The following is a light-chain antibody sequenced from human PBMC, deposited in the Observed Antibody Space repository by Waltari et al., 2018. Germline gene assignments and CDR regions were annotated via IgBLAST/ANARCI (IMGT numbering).Light chain of an antibody. CDR2: GPV. J-gene: IGKJ1*01. CDR1: QSVNRN. Sequence: EIVMTQSPATLSVSPGEGATLSCRASQSVNRNLAWYQQKPGQAPRLLIYGPVTRATDVPARFGGSGSGTEFTLTISTLQSEDFAVYYCQQYDNWPQTFGQGTRVEI. V-gene: IGKV3-15*01. CDR3: QQYDNWPQT.